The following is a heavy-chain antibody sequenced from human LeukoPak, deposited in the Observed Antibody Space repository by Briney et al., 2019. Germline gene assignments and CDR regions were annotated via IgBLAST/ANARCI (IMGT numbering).Heavy chain of an antibody. CDR2: INHSGST. Sequence: SETLSLTCAVYGGSFSGYYWSWIHQPPGKGLEWIGEINHSGSTNYNPSLKSRVTISVDTSKNQFSLKLSSVTAADTAVYYCARDIAVAGTEDYWGQGTLVTVSS. CDR1: GGSFSGYY. D-gene: IGHD6-19*01. V-gene: IGHV4-34*01. CDR3: ARDIAVAGTEDY. J-gene: IGHJ4*02.